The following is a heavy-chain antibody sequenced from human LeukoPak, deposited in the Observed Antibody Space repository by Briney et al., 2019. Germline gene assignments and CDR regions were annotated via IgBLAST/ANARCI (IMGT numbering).Heavy chain of an antibody. Sequence: PSETLSLTCSVSGDSISPHYWSWIRQPPEKGLEWIGYIHYTGNTNYNPSLKSRVTISVDTSTNQFSLRLSSVTAADTAVYYCARFSGYDDTGYHYLDNWGQGTLVAVSS. CDR3: ARFSGYDDTGYHYLDN. J-gene: IGHJ4*02. V-gene: IGHV4-59*08. D-gene: IGHD3-9*01. CDR1: GDSISPHY. CDR2: IHYTGNT.